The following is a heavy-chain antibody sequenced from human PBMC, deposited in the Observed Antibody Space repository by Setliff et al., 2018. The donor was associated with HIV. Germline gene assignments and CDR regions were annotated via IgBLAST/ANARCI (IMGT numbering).Heavy chain of an antibody. D-gene: IGHD2-15*01. CDR2: IYPGDSDT. V-gene: IGHV5-51*01. CDR3: ARLGGICSGGSCTALAYTMDV. Sequence: GECLTISCKGSGYSFSSYWIGWVRQMPGKGLEWMGIIYPGDSDTRYSPSFQGQVTISADKSISTAYLQCSSLKASDTAMYYCARLGGICSGGSCTALAYTMDVWGQGTTVTVSS. J-gene: IGHJ6*02. CDR1: GYSFSSYW.